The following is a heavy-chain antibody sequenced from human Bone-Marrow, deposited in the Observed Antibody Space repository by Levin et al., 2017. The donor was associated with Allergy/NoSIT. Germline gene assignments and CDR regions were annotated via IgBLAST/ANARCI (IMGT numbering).Heavy chain of an antibody. CDR3: TACNNSNCFGGMDV. CDR1: GITARSYW. V-gene: IGHV3-74*01. Sequence: GGSLRLSCAASGITARSYWMHWVRQVAGKGLLWVSRINRDGTTTNYANSVKGRFTTSRDNAKSTLYLQMNSLRVEDTGVYYCTACNNSNCFGGMDVWGQGTTVNVS. J-gene: IGHJ6*02. D-gene: IGHD1/OR15-1a*01. CDR2: INRDGTTT.